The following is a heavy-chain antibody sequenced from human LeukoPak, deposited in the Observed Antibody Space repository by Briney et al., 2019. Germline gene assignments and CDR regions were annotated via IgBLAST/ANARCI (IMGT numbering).Heavy chain of an antibody. CDR1: GGSISSSIYY. J-gene: IGHJ4*02. V-gene: IGHV4-39*01. CDR3: ARRLSVAGSNMHSLDY. D-gene: IGHD6-19*01. CDR2: IFYSGSN. Sequence: SETLSLTCTVSGGSISSSIYYWGWIRQPPGKGLEWIGSIFYSGSNYSNPSLKSRVTISVDTSKNQFSLKLSSVTAADTAVYYCARRLSVAGSNMHSLDYWAQGTLFTASS.